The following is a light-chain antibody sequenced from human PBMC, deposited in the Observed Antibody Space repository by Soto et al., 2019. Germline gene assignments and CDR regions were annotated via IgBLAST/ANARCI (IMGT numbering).Light chain of an antibody. CDR1: RNIRIN. Sequence: DIKMPKPHSPRSAFEEARATLPGRQSRNIRINLNWNQKKPGNAPRLLIVAASSLKHGVSSLQSGVPSRFSGSGSGTDFTLTISSLQPEDFTTYYCQQGFRTPRTFGPGTTVDMK. CDR2: AAS. CDR3: QQGFRTPRT. V-gene: IGKV1-39*01. J-gene: IGKJ3*01.